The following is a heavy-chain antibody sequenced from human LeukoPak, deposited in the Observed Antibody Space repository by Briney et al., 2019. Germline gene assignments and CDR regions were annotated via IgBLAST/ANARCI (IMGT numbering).Heavy chain of an antibody. CDR1: GFTFSSYA. CDR2: ISGSGGST. D-gene: IGHD6-13*01. Sequence: GGSLRLSCAASGFTFSSYAMSWVRQAPGKGLEWVSAISGSGGSTYYADSVKGRFTISRDNSKNPLYLQMNSLRAEDTAVYYCAKDGQAIAAAGPGDYWGQGTLVTVSS. CDR3: AKDGQAIAAAGPGDY. V-gene: IGHV3-23*01. J-gene: IGHJ4*02.